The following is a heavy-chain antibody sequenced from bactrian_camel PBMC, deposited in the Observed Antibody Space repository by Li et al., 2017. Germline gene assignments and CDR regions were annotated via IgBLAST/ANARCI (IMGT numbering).Heavy chain of an antibody. CDR3: AANGWYPLGLERGIYDY. V-gene: IGHV3S53*01. J-gene: IGHJ4*01. CDR1: GYTYSSYC. CDR2: IDSDGST. D-gene: IGHD6*01. Sequence: HVQLVESGGGSVQSGGSLRLSCAASGYTYSSYCMGWFRQAPGKEREGVAAIDSDGSTSYADSVKGRFTISRDDAKNTVYLQLNSLKPEDTALYYCAANGWYPLGLERGIYDYWGQGTQVTVS.